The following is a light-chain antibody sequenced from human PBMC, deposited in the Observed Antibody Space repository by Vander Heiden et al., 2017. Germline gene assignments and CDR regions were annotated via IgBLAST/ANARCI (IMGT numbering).Light chain of an antibody. Sequence: PSSLSASIGDRVTFTCRASQSIVNYVHWFQQKPGKAPKSLIFAASRFKCGVPSTFSGSGSGTDFTLTISSVQPEDFATYYCQQCRSYPFTFGQGTRLEIK. CDR1: QSIVNY. J-gene: IGKJ5*01. V-gene: IGKV1-16*01. CDR3: QQCRSYPFT. CDR2: AAS.